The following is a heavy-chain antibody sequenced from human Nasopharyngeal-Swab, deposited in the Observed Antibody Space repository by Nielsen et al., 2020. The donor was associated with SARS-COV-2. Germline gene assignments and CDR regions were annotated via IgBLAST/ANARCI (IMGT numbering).Heavy chain of an antibody. CDR3: ASLYSSSYDY. V-gene: IGHV3-48*02. D-gene: IGHD6-13*01. J-gene: IGHJ4*02. CDR2: ISSSSSTI. CDR1: GFTFSNAW. Sequence: GESLKISCAASGFTFSNAWMSWVRQAPGKGLEWVSYISSSSSTIYYADSVKGRFTISRDNAKNSLYLQMNSLRDEDTAVYYCASLYSSSYDYWGQGTLVTVSS.